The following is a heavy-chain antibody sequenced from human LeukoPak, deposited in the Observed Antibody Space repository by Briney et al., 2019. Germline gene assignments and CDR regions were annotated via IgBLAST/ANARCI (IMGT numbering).Heavy chain of an antibody. Sequence: ASVKVSCKASGYTFTSYGISWVRQAPGQGLEWMGWISAYNGNTNYAQKLQGRVTMTTDTSTSTAHMELRSLRSDDTAVYYCARSPVGATPFDPWGQGTLVTVSS. J-gene: IGHJ5*02. V-gene: IGHV1-18*01. CDR2: ISAYNGNT. CDR3: ARSPVGATPFDP. CDR1: GYTFTSYG. D-gene: IGHD1-26*01.